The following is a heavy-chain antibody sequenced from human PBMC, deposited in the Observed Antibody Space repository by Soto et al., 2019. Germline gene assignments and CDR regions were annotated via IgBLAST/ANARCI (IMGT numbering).Heavy chain of an antibody. D-gene: IGHD2-15*01. Sequence: NPSDTLSLTCTVSGGSISSGGYYWSWIRHHPGKGLEWIGYIYYSGSTYYNPSLKSRVTISVDTSKNQFSLKLSSVTAADTAVYYCARDALDCSGGSCHSYWGQGTLVTVSS. CDR1: GGSISSGGYY. CDR3: ARDALDCSGGSCHSY. CDR2: IYYSGST. V-gene: IGHV4-31*03. J-gene: IGHJ4*02.